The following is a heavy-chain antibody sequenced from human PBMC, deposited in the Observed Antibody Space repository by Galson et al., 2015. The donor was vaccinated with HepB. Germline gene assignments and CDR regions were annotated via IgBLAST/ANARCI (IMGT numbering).Heavy chain of an antibody. CDR3: ARVHSDAFDI. V-gene: IGHV3-30*04. CDR2: ISYDGSNK. J-gene: IGHJ3*02. CDR1: GFTFSSYA. Sequence: SLRLSCAASGFTFSSYAMHWVRQAPGKGLEWVAVISYDGSNKYYADSVKGRFTISRDNSKNTLYLQMNSLRAEDTAVYYCARVHSDAFDIWGQGTMVTVSS.